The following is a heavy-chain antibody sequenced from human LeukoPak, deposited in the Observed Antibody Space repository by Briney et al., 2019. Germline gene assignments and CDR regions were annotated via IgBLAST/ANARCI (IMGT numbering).Heavy chain of an antibody. V-gene: IGHV3-33*06. Sequence: GGSLRLSCAAFGFTFSSYGMHWVRQAPGKGLEWVAVIWYDGSNKYYADSVKGRFTISRDNSKNTLYLQMNSLRAEDTAVYYCAKGGSDYGGNSFDYWGQGTLVTVSS. CDR2: IWYDGSNK. CDR3: AKGGSDYGGNSFDY. D-gene: IGHD4-23*01. CDR1: GFTFSSYG. J-gene: IGHJ4*02.